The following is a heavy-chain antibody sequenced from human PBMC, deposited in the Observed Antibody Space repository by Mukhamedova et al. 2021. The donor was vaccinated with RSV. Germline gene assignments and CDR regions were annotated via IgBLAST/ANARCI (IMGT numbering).Heavy chain of an antibody. D-gene: IGHD3-16*01. V-gene: IGHV3-7*01. J-gene: IGHJ3*02. Sequence: GSEKYYVDSVKGRFIISRDNAKNSLYLHMNSLRAEDTAVYYCARDVGAFDIWGQGTMVTVSS. CDR3: ARDVGAFDI. CDR2: GSEK.